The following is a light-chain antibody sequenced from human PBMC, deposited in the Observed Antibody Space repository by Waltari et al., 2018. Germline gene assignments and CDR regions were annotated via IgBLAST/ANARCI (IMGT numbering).Light chain of an antibody. CDR1: QSVSRT. CDR3: QKYGTLPAT. CDR2: DAS. Sequence: IVLPQSPGTLSLSPGERATLSCRASQSVSRTLAWYQQKPGQPPRLLIYDASTRATGIPDRFSGSGSGTDFSLTISRLEPEDCAVYYCQKYGTLPATFGQGTKVEIK. J-gene: IGKJ1*01. V-gene: IGKV3-20*01.